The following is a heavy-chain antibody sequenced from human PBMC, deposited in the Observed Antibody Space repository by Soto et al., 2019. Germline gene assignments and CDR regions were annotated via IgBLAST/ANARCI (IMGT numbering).Heavy chain of an antibody. V-gene: IGHV1-69*06. CDR1: GDTFSHYV. Sequence: VQMVQSGAEVKEPGSSVKVSCTNSGDTFSHYVMSWVRQAPGQGLEWMGSLAPIAGSPNYAERFEDRLTIRADTGTSTIYMELRRPKYADTAVYYCKSIGMARRPWGQAPMVTVS. CDR2: LAPIAGSP. CDR3: KSIGMARRP. J-gene: IGHJ3*01. D-gene: IGHD3-16*02.